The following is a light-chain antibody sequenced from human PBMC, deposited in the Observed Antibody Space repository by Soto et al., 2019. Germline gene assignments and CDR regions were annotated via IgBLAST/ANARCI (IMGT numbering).Light chain of an antibody. CDR1: SSDVSGYNY. J-gene: IGLJ3*02. CDR2: EVS. CDR3: SSYVGSNNWV. V-gene: IGLV2-8*01. Sequence: QSALTQPPSASGSPGQSVTISCTGTSSDVSGYNYVSWYQQHPGKAPKLMIYEVSKRPSGVPDRLSGSKSGNTASLTVSGLQAEDEADYYCSSYVGSNNWVFGGGTKLTVL.